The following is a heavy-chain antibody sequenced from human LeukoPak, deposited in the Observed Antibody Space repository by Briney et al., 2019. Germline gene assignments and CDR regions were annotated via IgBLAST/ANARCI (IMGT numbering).Heavy chain of an antibody. CDR3: AKETSRSRGFDY. Sequence: GGSLRLSCAASGFTFSDYYMSWIRQAPGKGLEWVAVISYDGSNKYYADSVKGRFTISRDNSKNTLYLQMSSLRAEDTAVYYCAKETSRSRGFDYWGQGTLVTVSS. J-gene: IGHJ4*02. CDR2: ISYDGSNK. V-gene: IGHV3-30*18. CDR1: GFTFSDYY. D-gene: IGHD3-10*01.